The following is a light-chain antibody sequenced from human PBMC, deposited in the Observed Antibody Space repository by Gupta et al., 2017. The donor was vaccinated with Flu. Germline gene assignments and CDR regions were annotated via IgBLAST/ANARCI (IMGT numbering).Light chain of an antibody. V-gene: IGKV3-15*01. CDR2: GAS. J-gene: IGKJ4*01. Sequence: IFGASTRATGVPARFSGSGSGTEFTLIISSLQSDDSAVYYCQQYNHWPDLTFGGGTKVEI. CDR3: QQYNHWPDLT.